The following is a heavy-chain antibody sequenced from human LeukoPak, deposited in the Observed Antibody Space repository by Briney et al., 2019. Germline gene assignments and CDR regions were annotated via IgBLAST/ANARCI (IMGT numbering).Heavy chain of an antibody. Sequence: SETLSLTCTVSGGSLSRGSYYWSWIRQPAGKGLEWIGRIYTSGSTNYNPSLKSRVTISVDTSKNQFSLKLSSVTAADTAVYYCAGDTQYYDFWSGYYAFDYWGQGTLVTVPS. D-gene: IGHD3-3*01. V-gene: IGHV4-61*02. CDR1: GGSLSRGSYY. J-gene: IGHJ4*02. CDR3: AGDTQYYDFWSGYYAFDY. CDR2: IYTSGST.